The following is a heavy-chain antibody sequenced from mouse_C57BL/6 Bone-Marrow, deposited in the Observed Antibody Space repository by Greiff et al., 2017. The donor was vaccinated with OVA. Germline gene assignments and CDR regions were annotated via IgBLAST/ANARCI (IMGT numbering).Heavy chain of an antibody. V-gene: IGHV6-3*01. D-gene: IGHD1-1*01. CDR1: GFTFSNYW. CDR2: IRLKSDNYAT. Sequence: EVQVEESGGGLVQPGGSMKLSCVASGFTFSNYWMNWVRQSPEKGLEWVAQIRLKSDNYATHYAESVKGRFTISRDESKSSVYLQMNNLRAEDTGVYYCTGGTTVVAHFDYWGQGTTLTVSS. J-gene: IGHJ2*01. CDR3: TGGTTVVAHFDY.